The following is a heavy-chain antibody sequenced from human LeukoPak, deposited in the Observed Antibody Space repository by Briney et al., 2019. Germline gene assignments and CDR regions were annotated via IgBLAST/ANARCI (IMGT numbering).Heavy chain of an antibody. CDR3: ARSIAAAPLWH. J-gene: IGHJ1*01. CDR1: GFTFSSYA. D-gene: IGHD6-13*01. Sequence: GGSLRLSCAASGFTFSSYAMHWVRQAPGKGLEWVAVISYDGSNKYYADSVKGRFTISRDNSKSTLYLQMNSLRVEDTAVYYCARSIAAAPLWHWGQGTLVTVSS. CDR2: ISYDGSNK. V-gene: IGHV3-30-3*01.